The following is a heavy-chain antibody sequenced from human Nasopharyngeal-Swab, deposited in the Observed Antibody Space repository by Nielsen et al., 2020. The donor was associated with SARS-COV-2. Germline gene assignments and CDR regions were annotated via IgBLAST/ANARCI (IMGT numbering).Heavy chain of an antibody. CDR3: ARAQDFWSPFDY. D-gene: IGHD3-3*01. J-gene: IGHJ4*02. CDR1: GNSFRNYS. V-gene: IGHV4-59*01. Sequence: GSLRLSCTVSGNSFRNYSLNWIRQPPGKGLEWIACIYDSGNTNYNSSPKSRVTISVDTSKNQFSLKLSSVTAADTAVYYCARAQDFWSPFDYWGQGALVTVSS. CDR2: IYDSGNT.